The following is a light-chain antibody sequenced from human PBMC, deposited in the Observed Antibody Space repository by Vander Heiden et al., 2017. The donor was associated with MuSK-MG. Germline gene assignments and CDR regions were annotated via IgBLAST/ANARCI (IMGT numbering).Light chain of an antibody. CDR2: GAS. CDR1: QSVSSN. J-gene: IGKJ1*01. Sequence: EIVMTQSPATLSVSPGERATLSCRASQSVSSNLAWYQQKPGQAPRLLIYGASTRATGIPARFSGSGSGTEFTLTISSLQSEDFAVYYCKKYNNWQWTFGQGTKVEIK. V-gene: IGKV3-15*01. CDR3: KKYNNWQWT.